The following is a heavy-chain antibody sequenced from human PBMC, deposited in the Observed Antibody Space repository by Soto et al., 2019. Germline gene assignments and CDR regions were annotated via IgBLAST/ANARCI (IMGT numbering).Heavy chain of an antibody. CDR3: ARVELSGMDV. V-gene: IGHV3-30-3*01. J-gene: IGHJ6*02. CDR1: GFTFSSYA. Sequence: GALSLSCAASGFTFSSYAMHWVRQAPGKGLEWVAVISYDGSNKYYADSVKGRFTISRDNSKNTLYLQMNSLRAEDTAVYYCARVELSGMDVWGQGTTVTVSS. D-gene: IGHD1-26*01. CDR2: ISYDGSNK.